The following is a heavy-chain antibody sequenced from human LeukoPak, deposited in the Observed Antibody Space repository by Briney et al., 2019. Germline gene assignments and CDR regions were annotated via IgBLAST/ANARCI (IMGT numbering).Heavy chain of an antibody. J-gene: IGHJ4*02. CDR2: ISAYNGNT. CDR3: RVARLRVGFDY. V-gene: IGHV1-18*01. CDR1: GYTFTSYG. Sequence: GASVKVSCKASGYTFTSYGISWVRQAPGQGLEWMGWISAYNGNTNYAQKFQGRVTMTTDTSTSTAYMDLRSLRSDDTAVYYSRVARLRVGFDYWGQGTLVTVSS. D-gene: IGHD5-12*01.